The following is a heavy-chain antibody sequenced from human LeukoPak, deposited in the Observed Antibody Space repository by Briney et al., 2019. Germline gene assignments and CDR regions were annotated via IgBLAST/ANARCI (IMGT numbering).Heavy chain of an antibody. CDR2: IKQDGSEK. CDR1: GFTFSSYW. Sequence: GGSLRLSCAASGFTFSSYWMSWVRQAPGKGLEWVANIKQDGSEKYYVDSVKGRFTISRDNAKNSLNLQMNSLRAEDTAVYYCASESYDFWSGYVYWGQGTLVTVSS. V-gene: IGHV3-7*01. D-gene: IGHD3-3*01. J-gene: IGHJ4*02. CDR3: ASESYDFWSGYVY.